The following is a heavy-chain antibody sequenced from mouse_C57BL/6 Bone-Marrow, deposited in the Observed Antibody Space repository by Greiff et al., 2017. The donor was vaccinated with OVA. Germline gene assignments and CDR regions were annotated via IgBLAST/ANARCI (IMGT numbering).Heavy chain of an antibody. D-gene: IGHD3-3*01. V-gene: IGHV1-64*01. J-gene: IGHJ1*03. CDR1: GYTFTSYW. Sequence: QVQLQQPGAELVKPGASVKLSCKASGYTFTSYWMHWVKQRPGQGLEWIGMIHPNSGSTNYNEKFKSKATLTVDKSSSTAYMQLSSLTSEDSAVYYCTPQGRDYWYFDVWGTGTTVTVSS. CDR2: IHPNSGST. CDR3: TPQGRDYWYFDV.